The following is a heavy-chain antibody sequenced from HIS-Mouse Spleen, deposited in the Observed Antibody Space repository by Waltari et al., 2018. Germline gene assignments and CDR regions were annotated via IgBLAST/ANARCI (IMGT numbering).Heavy chain of an antibody. CDR2: IDWDDDK. CDR1: GFSLSTSGMC. V-gene: IGHV2-70*15. CDR3: ARMTYYYDSSGYYSDY. J-gene: IGHJ4*02. Sequence: QVTLRESGPALVKPTQTLTLTCTFSGFSLSTSGMCVSWIRQPPGKALEWLARIDWDDDKYYSTSLKTRLTISKDTSKNQVALTMTNMDPVDTATYYCARMTYYYDSSGYYSDYWGQGTLVTVSS. D-gene: IGHD3-22*01.